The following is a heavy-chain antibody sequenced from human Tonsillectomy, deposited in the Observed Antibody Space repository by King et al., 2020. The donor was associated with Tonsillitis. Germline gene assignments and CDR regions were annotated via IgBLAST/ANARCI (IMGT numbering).Heavy chain of an antibody. CDR3: ARQTSPLYSGYAAINWFDP. CDR1: ASSISSGGYY. D-gene: IGHD5-12*01. Sequence: QLQESGPGLVKPSETLSLSCSVSASSISSGGYYWGWIRQPPGKGLEWIGSISYSGSTYYNPSLKSRVTITIDTSKNQFSLKVNSVTAADTARYLCARQTSPLYSGYAAINWFDPWGQGTLVTVSS. J-gene: IGHJ5*02. CDR2: ISYSGST. V-gene: IGHV4-39*01.